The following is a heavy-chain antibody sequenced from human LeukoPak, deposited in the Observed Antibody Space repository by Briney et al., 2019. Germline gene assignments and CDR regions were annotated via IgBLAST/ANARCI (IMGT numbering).Heavy chain of an antibody. CDR3: ARDLGQYNSDWGRSFDY. CDR1: GYIFTTYG. CDR2: INTNSGNP. J-gene: IGHJ4*02. Sequence: ASVKVSCKASGYIFTTYGISWVRQAPGQGLEWVGWINTNSGNPTYAQDFTGRFVFSLDTSVNTAYLQINSLKAEDTALYYCARDLGQYNSDWGRSFDYWGQGTLVTVSS. V-gene: IGHV7-4-1*02. D-gene: IGHD3-16*01.